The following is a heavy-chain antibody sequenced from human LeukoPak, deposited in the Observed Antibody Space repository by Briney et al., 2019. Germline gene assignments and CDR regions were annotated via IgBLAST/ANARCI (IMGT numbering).Heavy chain of an antibody. CDR3: ARDIFLGASDY. CDR1: GGSISSYY. V-gene: IGHV4-59*01. CDR2: IYYSGST. Sequence: SETLSLTCTVTGGSISSYYWSWIRQPPGKGLQWIGYIYYSGSTNYNPSLKSRVTISVDTSKNQFSLKLRSVTAADTAVYYCARDIFLGASDYWGQGTLVTVSS. D-gene: IGHD1-26*01. J-gene: IGHJ4*02.